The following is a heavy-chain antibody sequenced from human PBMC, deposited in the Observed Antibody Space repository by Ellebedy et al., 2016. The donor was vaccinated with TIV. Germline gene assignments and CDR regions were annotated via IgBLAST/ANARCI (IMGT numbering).Heavy chain of an antibody. D-gene: IGHD3-16*01. CDR2: INPSGGST. CDR1: GGTFSSYA. V-gene: IGHV1-46*01. CDR3: ARDPGYDYVWGSYTPFPDY. J-gene: IGHJ4*02. Sequence: AASVKVSCKASGGTFSSYAISWARQAPGQGLEWMGIINPSGGSTSYAQKFQGRVTMTRDTSTSTVYMELSSLRSEDTAVYYCARDPGYDYVWGSYTPFPDYWGQGTLVTVSS.